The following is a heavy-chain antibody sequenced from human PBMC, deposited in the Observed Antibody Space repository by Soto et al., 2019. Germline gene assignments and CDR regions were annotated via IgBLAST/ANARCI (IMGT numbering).Heavy chain of an antibody. V-gene: IGHV3-23*01. CDR1: VFTFSNYG. D-gene: IGHD2-15*01. CDR3: AGGLDY. J-gene: IGHJ4*02. CDR2: IDGIGSST. Sequence: EVQLLESGGGLVQPGRSLRLSCAASVFTFSNYGMKWVRQAPGKGLEWVSGIDGIGSSTYYADSVKGRFTISRDNSKNTLFLQMNSLRAEDTALYYCAGGLDYWGQGTLVTVSS.